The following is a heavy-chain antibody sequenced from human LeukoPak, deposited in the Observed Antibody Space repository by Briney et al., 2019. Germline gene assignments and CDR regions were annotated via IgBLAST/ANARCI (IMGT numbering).Heavy chain of an antibody. V-gene: IGHV3-74*01. CDR3: ARADGSILLDY. J-gene: IGHJ4*02. D-gene: IGHD5-24*01. CDR2: INSDGSST. Sequence: GGSLRLSCAASGFTFSSYWMRWVRQAPGKGLVWVSRINSDGSSTSYADSVKGRFAISRDNAKNTLYLQMNSLRAEDTAVYYCARADGSILLDYWGQGTLVTISS. CDR1: GFTFSSYW.